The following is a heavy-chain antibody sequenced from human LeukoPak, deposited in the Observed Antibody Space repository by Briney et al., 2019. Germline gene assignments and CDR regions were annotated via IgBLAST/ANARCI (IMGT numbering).Heavy chain of an antibody. CDR3: ARFESPLSFWSGYYKPQVDY. CDR1: GYTFTSYD. D-gene: IGHD3-3*01. Sequence: GASVKVSCKASGYTFTSYDINWVRQATGQGLEWMGWMNPNSGNTGYAQKLQGRVTMTTDTSTSTAYMELRSLRSDDTAVYYCARFESPLSFWSGYYKPQVDYWGQGTLVTVSS. J-gene: IGHJ4*02. CDR2: MNPNSGNT. V-gene: IGHV1-8*01.